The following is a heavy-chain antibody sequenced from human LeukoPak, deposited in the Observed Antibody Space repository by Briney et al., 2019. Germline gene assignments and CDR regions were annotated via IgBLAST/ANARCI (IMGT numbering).Heavy chain of an antibody. Sequence: PSETLSLTCAVYGGSFSGYYWSWIRQPPGKGLEWIGEINHSGSTNYNPSLKSRVTISLDTSKNQFSLNLNSVTAADTAVYYCASETSMVRGTTFDYWGQGTLVTVSS. J-gene: IGHJ4*02. CDR2: INHSGST. V-gene: IGHV4-34*01. CDR1: GGSFSGYY. CDR3: ASETSMVRGTTFDY. D-gene: IGHD3-10*01.